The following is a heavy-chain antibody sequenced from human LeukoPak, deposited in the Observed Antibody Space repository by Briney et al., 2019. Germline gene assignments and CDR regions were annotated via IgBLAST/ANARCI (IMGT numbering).Heavy chain of an antibody. CDR3: AKAHSIAARVDFDY. Sequence: GASVKVSCKASGGTFSSYAMSWVRQAPGKGLEWVSAISGSGGSTYYADSVKGRFTISRDNSKNTLYLQMNSLRAEDTAVYYCAKAHSIAARVDFDYWGQGTLVTVSS. V-gene: IGHV3-23*01. CDR2: ISGSGGST. J-gene: IGHJ4*02. CDR1: GGTFSSYA. D-gene: IGHD6-6*01.